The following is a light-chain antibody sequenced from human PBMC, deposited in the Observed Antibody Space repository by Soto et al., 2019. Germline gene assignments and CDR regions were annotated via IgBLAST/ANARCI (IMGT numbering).Light chain of an antibody. CDR2: DAS. J-gene: IGKJ2*01. V-gene: IGKV3D-15*01. CDR3: QQYNNWPPVYT. Sequence: EIVLTQSPATLSVSPGERATLSCRASQSISTKLAWYQQKPGQAPRLLIYDASTRATGIPDRFSGSGSGTEFTLIISSLQSEDFAVYYCQQYNNWPPVYTFGQGTKLEI. CDR1: QSISTK.